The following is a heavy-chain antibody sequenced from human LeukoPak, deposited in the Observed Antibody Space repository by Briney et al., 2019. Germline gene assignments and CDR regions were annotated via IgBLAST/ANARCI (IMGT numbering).Heavy chain of an antibody. V-gene: IGHV4-34*01. D-gene: IGHD6-19*01. CDR2: INHSGST. CDR3: ARYSSGWYQYNYFDY. Sequence: PSETLSLTCTVSGGSISGYYWSWIRQPPGKGLEWIGEINHSGSTNYNPSLKSRVTISGDTSKNQFSLKLSSVTAADTAVYYCARYSSGWYQYNYFDYWGQGTLVTVSS. CDR1: GGSISGYY. J-gene: IGHJ4*02.